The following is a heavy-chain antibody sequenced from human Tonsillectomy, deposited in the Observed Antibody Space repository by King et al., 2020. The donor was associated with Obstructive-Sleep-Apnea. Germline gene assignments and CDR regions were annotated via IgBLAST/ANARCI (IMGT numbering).Heavy chain of an antibody. Sequence: QLVESGGGLVQPGRSLRLSCTASGFTFGDYAMSWFRQAPGKGLEWVGFIRRKVYGGTTEYAESVKGRFTIPRDGSKSIAYLQMTSLKTEDTAVYYCTRDLGYYDTSGYLGFYWGQGTLVTVSS. CDR3: TRDLGYYDTSGYLGFY. CDR2: IRRKVYGGTT. V-gene: IGHV3-49*01. CDR1: GFTFGDYA. J-gene: IGHJ4*02. D-gene: IGHD3-22*01.